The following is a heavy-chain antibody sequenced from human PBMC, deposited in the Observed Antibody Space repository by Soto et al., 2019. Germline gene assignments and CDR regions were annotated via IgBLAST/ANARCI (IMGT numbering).Heavy chain of an antibody. Sequence: QVQLVQSGAEVKKPGASVKVSCTASGYTFTTYTMHWVRQAPGQRLEWMGWINAANGNTRYSQKFQGRVTPTRDTSAYTAYMELSSLTSEDTAVYYCTRDPPTTVTTAQHFDYWGQGTLVTVSS. V-gene: IGHV1-3*01. D-gene: IGHD4-17*01. CDR1: GYTFTTYT. CDR2: INAANGNT. CDR3: TRDPPTTVTTAQHFDY. J-gene: IGHJ4*02.